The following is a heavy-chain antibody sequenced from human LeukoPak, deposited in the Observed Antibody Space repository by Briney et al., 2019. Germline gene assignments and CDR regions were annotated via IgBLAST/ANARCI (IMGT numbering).Heavy chain of an antibody. CDR1: AFTFSTYA. J-gene: IGHJ5*01. Sequence: GGSLRLSCAASAFTFSTYAMSWVRQAPGKGLEWVSAISAGADSTYYADPVQGRFTIPRDNSKNTLYLQMSGLRAEDTAVYFCARGAYGDYDSWGQGTLVTVSS. CDR3: ARGAYGDYDS. D-gene: IGHD4-17*01. CDR2: ISAGADST. V-gene: IGHV3-23*01.